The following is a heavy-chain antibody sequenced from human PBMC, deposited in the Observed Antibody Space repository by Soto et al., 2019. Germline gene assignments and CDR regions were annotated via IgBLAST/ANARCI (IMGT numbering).Heavy chain of an antibody. V-gene: IGHV4-30-2*01. CDR3: ASMSPTVFPALDI. Sequence: QLQLQESGSGLVKPSQTLSLTCAVSGGSISSGGYSWSWIRQPPGKGLEWIGYIYHSGSTYYNPSLKSRVTISVDRSKNHFSLKLSSVTAADTAVYYCASMSPTVFPALDIWGQGTMVTFSS. CDR2: IYHSGST. J-gene: IGHJ3*02. D-gene: IGHD3-10*02. CDR1: GGSISSGGYS.